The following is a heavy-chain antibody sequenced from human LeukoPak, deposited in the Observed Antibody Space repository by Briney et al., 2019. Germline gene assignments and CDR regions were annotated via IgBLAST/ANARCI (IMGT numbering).Heavy chain of an antibody. D-gene: IGHD3-22*01. J-gene: IGHJ5*02. CDR3: ARHFPQSSGYRFHLTGGGFDP. CDR2: IYYSGSS. CDR1: GGSISSSSYY. Sequence: SETLSLTCTVSGGSISSSSYYWGWIRQPPGKGLEWIGSIYYSGSSYYNPSLKSRVTISVDTSKNQFSLKLSSVTAADTAVYYCARHFPQSSGYRFHLTGGGFDPWGQGTLVTVSS. V-gene: IGHV4-39*01.